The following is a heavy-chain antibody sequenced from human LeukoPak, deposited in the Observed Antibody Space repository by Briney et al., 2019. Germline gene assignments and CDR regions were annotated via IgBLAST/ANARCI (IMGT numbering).Heavy chain of an antibody. CDR1: GFTFSSYA. J-gene: IGHJ4*02. D-gene: IGHD5-18*01. CDR3: ARAGGYSYGYCDY. Sequence: GRSLRLSCAASGFTFSSYAMHWVRQAPGKGLEWVAVISYDGSNKYYADSVKGRFTISRDNSKNTLYLQMNSLRAEDTAVYYCARAGGYSYGYCDYWGPGTLVTVSS. CDR2: ISYDGSNK. V-gene: IGHV3-30-3*01.